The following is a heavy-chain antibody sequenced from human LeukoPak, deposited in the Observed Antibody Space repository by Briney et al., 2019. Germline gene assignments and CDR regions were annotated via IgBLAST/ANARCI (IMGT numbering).Heavy chain of an antibody. Sequence: SETLSLTCAVPGYSISSGYYWGWIRQPPGKGLEWIGSIYHSGSTYYNPSLKSRVTISVDTSKNQFSLKLSSVTAADTAVYYCARHTYYYDSSGLYYFDYWGQGTLVTVSS. CDR2: IYHSGST. CDR1: GYSISSGYY. J-gene: IGHJ4*02. D-gene: IGHD3-22*01. V-gene: IGHV4-38-2*01. CDR3: ARHTYYYDSSGLYYFDY.